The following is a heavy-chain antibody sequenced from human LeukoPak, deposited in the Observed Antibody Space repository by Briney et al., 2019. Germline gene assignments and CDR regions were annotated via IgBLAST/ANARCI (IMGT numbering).Heavy chain of an antibody. J-gene: IGHJ4*02. CDR3: ARQRIRSSGWADY. CDR2: IYYSGST. CDR1: GGSISSSSYY. V-gene: IGHV4-39*01. D-gene: IGHD6-19*01. Sequence: SETLSLTCTVSGGSISSSSYYWGWIRQPPGKGLEWIGSIYYSGSTYYNPSLKSRFTISVDTSKNQFSLKLSSVTAADTAVYYCARQRIRSSGWADYWGQGTLVTVSS.